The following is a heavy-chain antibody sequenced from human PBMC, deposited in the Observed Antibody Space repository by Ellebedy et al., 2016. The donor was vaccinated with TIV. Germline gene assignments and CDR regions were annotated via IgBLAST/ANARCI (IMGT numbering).Heavy chain of an antibody. D-gene: IGHD3-9*01. Sequence: PGGSLRLSCAASGFTFSSYAMSWVRQAPGKGLEWVSAISGSGGSTYYADSVKGRFTISRDNSKNTLYLQMNSLRAEDTAVYYCAREHYDILTGTTYGMDVWGQGTTVTVSS. V-gene: IGHV3-23*01. CDR1: GFTFSSYA. CDR2: ISGSGGST. J-gene: IGHJ6*02. CDR3: AREHYDILTGTTYGMDV.